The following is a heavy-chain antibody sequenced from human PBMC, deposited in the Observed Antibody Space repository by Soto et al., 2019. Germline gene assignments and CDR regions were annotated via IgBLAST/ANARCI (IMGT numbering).Heavy chain of an antibody. J-gene: IGHJ6*02. CDR1: GYIFASYA. Sequence: ASVKVSCKASGYIFASYAISWVRQAPGQGLEWMGWISAYNGNTNYAQKLQGRVTMTTDTSTSTAYMELRSLRSDDTAVYYCAREGQLRNYYYGMDVWGQGTTVTVSS. V-gene: IGHV1-18*01. D-gene: IGHD3-16*01. CDR3: AREGQLRNYYYGMDV. CDR2: ISAYNGNT.